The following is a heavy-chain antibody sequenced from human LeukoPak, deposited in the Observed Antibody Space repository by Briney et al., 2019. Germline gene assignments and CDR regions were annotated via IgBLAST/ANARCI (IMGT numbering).Heavy chain of an antibody. CDR2: IDRDGSER. V-gene: IGHV3-7*03. CDR1: GFTFSNYW. CDR3: ARRNAMDV. J-gene: IGHJ6*02. Sequence: GGSLRLSCAASGFTFSNYWMTWVRQAPGKGLEWVANIDRDGSERYYVDSVKGRFTISRDDAKSSLYLQMNSLRAEDTAVYYCARRNAMDVWGQGTRSSFS.